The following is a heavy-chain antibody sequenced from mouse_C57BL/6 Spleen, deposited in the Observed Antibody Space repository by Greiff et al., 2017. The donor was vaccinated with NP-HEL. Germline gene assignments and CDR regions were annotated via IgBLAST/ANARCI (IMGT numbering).Heavy chain of an antibody. V-gene: IGHV1-64*01. CDR3: ARWDSNYDWYFDV. D-gene: IGHD2-5*01. Sequence: VQLQQPGAELVKPGASVKLSCKASGYTFTSYWMHWVKQRPGQGLEWIGMIHPNSGSTNYNEKFKSKATLTVDKSSSTAYMQLSSLTSGDSAVYYCARWDSNYDWYFDVWGTGTTVTVSS. CDR1: GYTFTSYW. J-gene: IGHJ1*03. CDR2: IHPNSGST.